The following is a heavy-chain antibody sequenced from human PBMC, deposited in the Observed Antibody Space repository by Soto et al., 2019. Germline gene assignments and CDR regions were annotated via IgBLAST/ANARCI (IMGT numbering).Heavy chain of an antibody. CDR1: GGSISSGDYY. CDR2: IYYSGST. CDR3: ASLDLHLREDSTDAFDI. Sequence: SETLSLTCTVSGGSISSGDYYWSWIRQPPGKGLEWIGYIYYSGSTYYNPSLKSRVTISVDTSKNQFSLKLSSVTAADTAVYYCASLDLHLREDSTDAFDIWGQGTMVTV. V-gene: IGHV4-30-4*01. J-gene: IGHJ3*02.